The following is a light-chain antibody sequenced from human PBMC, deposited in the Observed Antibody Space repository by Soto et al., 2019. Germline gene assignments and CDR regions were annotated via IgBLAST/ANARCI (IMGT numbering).Light chain of an antibody. Sequence: DIQLTQSPSSLSASVGDSVTITCRASQSITYRLNWYQQKPGKAPKVLIYDTSNLQRGVPPRFSGSGSGTDFALTSSSLQPEDFATYYCHQTAGSLTWTFGQGTRVEAK. V-gene: IGKV1-39*01. CDR2: DTS. J-gene: IGKJ1*01. CDR1: QSITYR. CDR3: HQTAGSLTWT.